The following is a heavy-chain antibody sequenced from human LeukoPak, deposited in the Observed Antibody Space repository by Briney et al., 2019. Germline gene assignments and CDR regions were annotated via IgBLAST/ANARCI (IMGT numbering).Heavy chain of an antibody. CDR1: GGSISSGDYY. CDR3: ARYCDYGDHPSNAFDI. J-gene: IGHJ3*02. D-gene: IGHD4-17*01. CDR2: IYYSGST. V-gene: IGHV4-30-4*01. Sequence: SETLSLTCTVSGGSISSGDYYWSWIRQPPGKGLEWIGYIYYSGSTYYNPSLKSRVTISVDTSKNQFSLKLSSVTAADTAVYYCARYCDYGDHPSNAFDIWGQGTMVTVSS.